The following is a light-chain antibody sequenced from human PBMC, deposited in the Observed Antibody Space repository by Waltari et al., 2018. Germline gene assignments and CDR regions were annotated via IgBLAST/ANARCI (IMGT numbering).Light chain of an antibody. CDR3: QSYDSSLRGV. CDR1: SSNIGAGYD. V-gene: IGLV1-40*01. Sequence: QSVLTQPPSVSGAPGQRVTISCTGSSSNIGAGYDVHWYQQLPGKAPKRLIYGNSNRPSGVPDRFACSKSGTSASLAITGLQAEDEANYYCQSYDSSLRGVFGGGTKLTVL. J-gene: IGLJ2*01. CDR2: GNS.